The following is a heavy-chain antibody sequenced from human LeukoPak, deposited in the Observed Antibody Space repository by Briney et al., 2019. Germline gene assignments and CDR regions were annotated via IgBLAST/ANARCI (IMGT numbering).Heavy chain of an antibody. Sequence: GGSLRLSCAASGFTFSDYYMSWIRQAPGKGLQWISYISRGGTSIYYADSVKGRFSISRDNAKNSLYLQMNSLRAEDTAVYYCANDGAYYDSNTDAFDIWGQGTMVTVSS. J-gene: IGHJ3*02. D-gene: IGHD3-22*01. CDR1: GFTFSDYY. V-gene: IGHV3-11*01. CDR3: ANDGAYYDSNTDAFDI. CDR2: ISRGGTSI.